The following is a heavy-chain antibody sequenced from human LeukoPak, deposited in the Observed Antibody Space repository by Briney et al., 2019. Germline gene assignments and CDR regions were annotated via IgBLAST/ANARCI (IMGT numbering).Heavy chain of an antibody. Sequence: GGSLTLSCAASGFTFSSYSMNWVRQAPGKGLEWVSSISSSSSYIYYADSVKGRFTIPRDNAKNSLYLQMNSLRAEDTAVYYCARAYYYYYGMDVWGQGTTVTVSS. CDR1: GFTFSSYS. CDR3: ARAYYYYYGMDV. CDR2: ISSSSSYI. J-gene: IGHJ6*02. V-gene: IGHV3-21*01.